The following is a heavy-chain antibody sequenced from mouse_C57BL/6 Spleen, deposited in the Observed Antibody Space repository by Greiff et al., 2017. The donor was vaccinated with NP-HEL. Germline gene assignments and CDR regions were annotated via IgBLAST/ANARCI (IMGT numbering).Heavy chain of an antibody. CDR2: IYPGDGDT. CDR1: GYAFSSSW. CDR3: ARLTITTVVENY. V-gene: IGHV1-82*01. J-gene: IGHJ2*01. Sequence: VQLQQSGPELVKPGASVKISCKASGYAFSSSWMNWVKQRPGKGLEWIGRIYPGDGDTNYNGKFKGKATLTADKSSSTAYMQLSSLTSEDSAVYFCARLTITTVVENYWGQGTTLTVSS. D-gene: IGHD1-1*01.